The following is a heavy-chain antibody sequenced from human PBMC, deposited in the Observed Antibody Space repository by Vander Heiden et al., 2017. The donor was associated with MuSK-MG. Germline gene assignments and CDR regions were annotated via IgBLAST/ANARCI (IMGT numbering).Heavy chain of an antibody. Sequence: EEQLLESAGGLVPPGGSLRLSCAASGFTFSSSAMSWVRQAPGKGLGWVSGVRGSGGSTYYADPVKGRFTISRDNSKNTLYLQMNSLRAEDAAVYYCAKNNVDSSGWTHWYFDLWCRGTLVTVSS. D-gene: IGHD6-19*01. CDR3: AKNNVDSSGWTHWYFDL. CDR2: VRGSGGST. CDR1: GFTFSSSA. V-gene: IGHV3-23*01. J-gene: IGHJ2*01.